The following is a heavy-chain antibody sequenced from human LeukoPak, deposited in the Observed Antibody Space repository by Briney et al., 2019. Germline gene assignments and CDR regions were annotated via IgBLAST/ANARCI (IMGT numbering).Heavy chain of an antibody. CDR2: ISSSSSYI. J-gene: IGHJ5*02. V-gene: IGHV3-21*01. Sequence: GGSLRLSCAASGFTFSSYSMNWVRQAXGKGLEWVSSISSSSSYIYYADSVKGRFTISRDNAKNSLYLQMNSLRAEDTAVYYCARVGILNWFDPWGQGTLVTVSS. CDR3: ARVGILNWFDP. CDR1: GFTFSSYS.